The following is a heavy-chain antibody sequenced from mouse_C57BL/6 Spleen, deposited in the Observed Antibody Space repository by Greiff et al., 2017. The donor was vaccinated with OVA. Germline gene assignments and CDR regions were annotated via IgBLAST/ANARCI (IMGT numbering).Heavy chain of an antibody. Sequence: QVHVKQPGAELVRPGSSVKLSCKASGYTFTSYWMHWVKQRPIQGLEWIGNIDPSDSETHYNQKFKDKATLTVDKSSSTAYMQLSSLTSEDSAVYYCARFGYYYAMDYWGQGTSVTVSS. CDR3: ARFGYYYAMDY. J-gene: IGHJ4*01. CDR1: GYTFTSYW. CDR2: IDPSDSET. D-gene: IGHD2-2*01. V-gene: IGHV1-52*01.